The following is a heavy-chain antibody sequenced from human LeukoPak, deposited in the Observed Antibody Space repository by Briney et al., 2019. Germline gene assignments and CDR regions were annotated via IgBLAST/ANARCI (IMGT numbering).Heavy chain of an antibody. J-gene: IGHJ4*02. Sequence: PSETLSLTGTVSGGSISSSSYYWGWIRQPPGKGLEWIGAMYYSGGTYYNPSLKSRVTIHVDTSKNQFSLKLNSVTAADTAVYYCARLAYDNRGYYYFDYWGQGTLVTVSS. CDR2: MYYSGGT. V-gene: IGHV4-39*01. CDR3: ARLAYDNRGYYYFDY. CDR1: GGSISSSSYY. D-gene: IGHD3-22*01.